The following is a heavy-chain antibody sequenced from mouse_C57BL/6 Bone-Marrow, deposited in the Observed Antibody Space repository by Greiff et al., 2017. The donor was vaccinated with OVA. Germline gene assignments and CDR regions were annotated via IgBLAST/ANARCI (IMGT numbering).Heavy chain of an antibody. D-gene: IGHD2-10*01. V-gene: IGHV1-4*01. CDR3: ARTYYGNLDY. CDR1: GYTFTSYT. J-gene: IGHJ2*01. CDR2: INPSSGYT. Sequence: VQLQQSGAELARPGASVKMSCKSSGYTFTSYTMHWVKQRPGQGLEWIGYINPSSGYTKYNQKFKDKATLTADKSSSTAYMQLSSLTSEDSAVYYCARTYYGNLDYWGQGTTLTVSS.